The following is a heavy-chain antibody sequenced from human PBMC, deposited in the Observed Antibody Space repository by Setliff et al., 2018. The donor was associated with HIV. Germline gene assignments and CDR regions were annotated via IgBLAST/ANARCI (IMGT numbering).Heavy chain of an antibody. CDR2: IDYRGST. D-gene: IGHD3-22*01. Sequence: SETLSLTCTVSGGSLSRHYWTWIRQPPGRGLEWIGYIDYRGSTNQNPSLKSQVTMSVDTCKNQFSVRLSSVTAADTATDYCARAFFFDTGGYGSYYHYMDVWGKGTTVTVSS. CDR1: GGSLSRHY. J-gene: IGHJ6*03. CDR3: ARAFFFDTGGYGSYYHYMDV. V-gene: IGHV4-59*11.